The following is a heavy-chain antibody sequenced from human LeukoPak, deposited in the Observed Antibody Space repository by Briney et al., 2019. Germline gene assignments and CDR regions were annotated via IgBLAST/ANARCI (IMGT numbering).Heavy chain of an antibody. CDR1: VGSISSSSYY. J-gene: IGHJ5*02. CDR2: IYYSGST. CDR3: GRDDELLFTRATITPPAGWFDA. D-gene: IGHD3-10*01. V-gene: IGHV4-39*07. Sequence: SETLSLTCTDSVGSISSSSYYWGRIRQPPGKGLEWIGSIYYSGSTYYNASLNSRITISVDTSKNEFSLQLTSVTAADSAVYYWGRDDELLFTRATITPPAGWFDAWGQGTLVTVSS.